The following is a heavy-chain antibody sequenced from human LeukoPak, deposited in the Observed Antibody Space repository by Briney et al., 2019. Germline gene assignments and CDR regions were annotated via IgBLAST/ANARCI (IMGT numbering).Heavy chain of an antibody. CDR1: GFTFSSYS. J-gene: IGHJ4*02. D-gene: IGHD4-17*01. CDR3: ARVLYGDPDY. CDR2: ISSSSSTI. V-gene: IGHV3-48*01. Sequence: GESLRLSCAASGFTFSSYSMNWVRQAPGKGLEWVSYISSSSSTIYYADSVKGRFTISRDNAKNSLYLQMNSLRAEDTAVYYCARVLYGDPDYWGQGTLVTVSS.